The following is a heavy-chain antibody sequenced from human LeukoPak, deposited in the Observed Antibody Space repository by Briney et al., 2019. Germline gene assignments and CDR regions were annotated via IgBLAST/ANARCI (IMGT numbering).Heavy chain of an antibody. CDR2: IYYSGST. D-gene: IGHD3-9*01. Sequence: PSETLSLTCTVSGGSISSYYWSWIRQPPGKGLEWIGYIYYSGSTNYNPSLKSRVTISVDTSKNQSSLKLSSVTAADTAVYYCARVDHYDILTGYPDYWGQGTLVTVSS. J-gene: IGHJ4*02. CDR3: ARVDHYDILTGYPDY. V-gene: IGHV4-59*01. CDR1: GGSISSYY.